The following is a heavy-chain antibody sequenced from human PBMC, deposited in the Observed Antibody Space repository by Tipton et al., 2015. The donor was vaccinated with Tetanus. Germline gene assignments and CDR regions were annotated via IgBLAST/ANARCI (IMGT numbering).Heavy chain of an antibody. CDR1: SGSLRGGDHY. CDR2: IYQTDST. D-gene: IGHD5-12*01. CDR3: VRGRGLGAYSFGFEY. V-gene: IGHV4-30-2*01. J-gene: IGHJ4*02. Sequence: TLSLTCTVSSGSLRGGDHYWSWIRQPPGKGLEWLGYIYQTDSTYYNPSVRSRLTLSIQRSKNQVSLRLSSVTAADTAVYYCVRGRGLGAYSFGFEYWGQGALVTVSS.